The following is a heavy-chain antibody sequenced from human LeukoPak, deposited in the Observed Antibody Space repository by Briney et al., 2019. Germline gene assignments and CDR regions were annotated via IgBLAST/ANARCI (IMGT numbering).Heavy chain of an antibody. D-gene: IGHD2-2*01. J-gene: IGHJ4*02. CDR2: ILPIFRMT. CDR3: AICSSTWSGDRPDS. CDR1: GGTFRNYP. Sequence: SVKVSCKASGGTFRNYPISWVRQAPGRGLEWMGGILPIFRMTNYAEKFQGRVTITADESTTTAYLELNSLRSEDTAVYYCAICSSTWSGDRPDSWGQGSLVTVSS. V-gene: IGHV1-69*13.